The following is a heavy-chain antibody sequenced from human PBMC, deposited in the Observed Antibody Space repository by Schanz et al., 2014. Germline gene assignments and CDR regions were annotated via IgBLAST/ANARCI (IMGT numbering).Heavy chain of an antibody. V-gene: IGHV1-18*01. D-gene: IGHD2-8*02. J-gene: IGHJ3*01. CDR2: ISPYTGNT. CDR3: ATMWGYCTATAYQILEVLDV. CDR1: GYTFSDFG. Sequence: QVQLVRSGDEVKKPGASVKVSCKTSGYTFSDFGITWVRQAPGQGLEWVGWISPYTGNTHYFDKMEGRVTMTTDTSTSTAYMELRRLRADDTARYYCATMWGYCTATAYQILEVLDVWGQGTMVTVSS.